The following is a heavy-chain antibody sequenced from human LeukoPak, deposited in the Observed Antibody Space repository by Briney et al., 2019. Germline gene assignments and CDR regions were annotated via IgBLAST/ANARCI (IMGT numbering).Heavy chain of an antibody. D-gene: IGHD3-22*01. J-gene: IGHJ4*02. V-gene: IGHV3-7*01. CDR2: IKQNGGEK. Sequence: GGSLRLSCAASGFTFSDYLMTWVRQAPGKGLQWVAYIKQNGGEKYYGDSVKGRFTISRDNAKNTLYLQMNSLRAEDTAVYYCAKNGYYDSSGYYYFDYWGQGTLVTVSS. CDR1: GFTFSDYL. CDR3: AKNGYYDSSGYYYFDY.